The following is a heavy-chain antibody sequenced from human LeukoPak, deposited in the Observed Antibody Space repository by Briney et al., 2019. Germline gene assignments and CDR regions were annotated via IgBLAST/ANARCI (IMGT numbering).Heavy chain of an antibody. CDR1: GFTFNSYS. CDR2: VSSTSSTI. J-gene: IGHJ3*02. Sequence: HPGGSLRLSCAASGFTFNSYSMNWVRQAPGQGVKWIAYVSSTSSTIYYADSGKARFTISRDNAKNSLYLQMNSLRDEDTAMYYCAKTYSGDVFDIWGQGTMVTVSS. CDR3: AKTYSGDVFDI. V-gene: IGHV3-48*02. D-gene: IGHD6-19*01.